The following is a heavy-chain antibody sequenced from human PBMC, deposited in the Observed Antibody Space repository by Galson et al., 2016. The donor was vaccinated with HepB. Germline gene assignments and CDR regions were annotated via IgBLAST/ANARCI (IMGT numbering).Heavy chain of an antibody. J-gene: IGHJ4*02. CDR1: GDSVSSKSAA. Sequence: CAISGDSVSSKSAAWNWIRQSPSRGLEWLGRTYQRSRWYNDSGVSVKGRISINPDTTKNQFSLRLNSVTPEDTAMYYCAREMWLEPVFDYWGQGILVTVSS. D-gene: IGHD5-12*01. CDR3: AREMWLEPVFDY. CDR2: TYQRSRWYN. V-gene: IGHV6-1*01.